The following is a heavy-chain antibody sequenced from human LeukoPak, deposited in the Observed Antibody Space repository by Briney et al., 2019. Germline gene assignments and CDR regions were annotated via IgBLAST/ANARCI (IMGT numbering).Heavy chain of an antibody. CDR3: AKDIRDWGTMNY. Sequence: GGSLRLSCAASGFTFTSSAMSWVRQAPGKGLEWVSLISGDGDTAYYADSVKGRFTISRDNTKNSLYLQVDSLRTEDTALYYCAKDIRDWGTMNYWGQGTLVTVSS. CDR1: GFTFTSSA. V-gene: IGHV3-43*02. J-gene: IGHJ4*02. D-gene: IGHD3-16*01. CDR2: ISGDGDTA.